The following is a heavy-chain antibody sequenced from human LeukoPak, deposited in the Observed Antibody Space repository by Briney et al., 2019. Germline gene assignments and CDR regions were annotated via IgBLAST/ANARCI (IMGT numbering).Heavy chain of an antibody. V-gene: IGHV3-73*01. D-gene: IGHD3-10*01. CDR2: IRTKANNYAT. J-gene: IGHJ4*02. CDR1: GFMFSGSP. CDR3: ARPSQYGSGTDYYSDS. Sequence: GGSLRLSCAASGFMFSGSPMHWVRQASGKGLEWVGHIRTKANNYATIYAASVKGRFTISRDDSKNTAYLQMNSLKTEDTAVYYCARPSQYGSGTDYYSDSWGQGTLVTVSS.